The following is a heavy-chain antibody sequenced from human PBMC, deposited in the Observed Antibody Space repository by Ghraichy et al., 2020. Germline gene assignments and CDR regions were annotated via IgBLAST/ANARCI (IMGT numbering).Heavy chain of an antibody. CDR1: GFTFSSYA. CDR3: ARGQRGLPRLYYYYGMDV. V-gene: IGHV3-30*04. J-gene: IGHJ6*02. CDR2: ISYDGSNK. D-gene: IGHD1-26*01. Sequence: GSLRLSCAASGFTFSSYAMHWVRQAPGKGLEWVAVISYDGSNKYYADSVKGRFTISRDNSKNTLYLQMNSLRAEDTAVYYCARGQRGLPRLYYYYGMDVWGQGTTVTVSS.